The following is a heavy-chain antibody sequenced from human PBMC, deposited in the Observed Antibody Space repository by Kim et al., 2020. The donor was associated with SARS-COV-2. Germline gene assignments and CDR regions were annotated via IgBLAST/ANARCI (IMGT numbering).Heavy chain of an antibody. CDR3: ARSSGFLERLMSYYYGMDV. CDR2: INPNSGGT. Sequence: ASVKVSCKASGYTFTGYYMHWVRQAPGQGLEWMGWINPNSGGTNYAQKFQGRVTMTRDTSISTAYMELSRLRSDDTAVYYCARSSGFLERLMSYYYGMDVWGQGTTVTVSS. CDR1: GYTFTGYY. D-gene: IGHD1-1*01. J-gene: IGHJ6*02. V-gene: IGHV1-2*02.